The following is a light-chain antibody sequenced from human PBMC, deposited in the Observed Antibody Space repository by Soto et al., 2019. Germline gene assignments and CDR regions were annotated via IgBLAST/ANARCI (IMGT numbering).Light chain of an antibody. J-gene: IGLJ2*01. CDR1: SSDIGAYNF. CDR3: ASWTTSTTMI. CDR2: DVN. V-gene: IGLV2-14*03. Sequence: QSALTQPASVSGSPGQSITISCTGTSSDIGAYNFVSWYQQHPGKAPKLMLYDVNIRPSGVSNRFSGSKSGNTASLTISRLQAEDEADYYCASWTTSTTMIFGGGTKDTVL.